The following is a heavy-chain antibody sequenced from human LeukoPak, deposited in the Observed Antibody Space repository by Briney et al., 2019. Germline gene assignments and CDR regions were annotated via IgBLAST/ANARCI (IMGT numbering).Heavy chain of an antibody. CDR2: INPSGGST. V-gene: IGHV1-46*03. CDR3: ARDTAMGYFQH. J-gene: IGHJ1*01. Sequence: ASVKVSCKASGYTFTSYYMHWVRQAPGQGLEWMGIINPSGGSTSYAQTFQGRVTMTRDTSTSTVYMEMSSLRSEDTAVYYCARDTAMGYFQHWGQGTLVTVSS. D-gene: IGHD5-18*01. CDR1: GYTFTSYY.